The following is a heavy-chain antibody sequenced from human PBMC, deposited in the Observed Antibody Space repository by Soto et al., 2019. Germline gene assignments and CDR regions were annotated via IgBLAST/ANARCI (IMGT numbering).Heavy chain of an antibody. V-gene: IGHV1-8*01. CDR3: ARVYYGSGSLRLDV. J-gene: IGHJ6*02. Sequence: QVQLMQSGAEVKKPGASVKVSCKASGYTFTSYDINWVRQATGQGLEWMGWMNPNSGNAVYAQKFQGRVTMTRNTSISTAYMELSSLRSEDTAVYYCARVYYGSGSLRLDVWGQGTTVTVSS. D-gene: IGHD3-10*01. CDR2: MNPNSGNA. CDR1: GYTFTSYD.